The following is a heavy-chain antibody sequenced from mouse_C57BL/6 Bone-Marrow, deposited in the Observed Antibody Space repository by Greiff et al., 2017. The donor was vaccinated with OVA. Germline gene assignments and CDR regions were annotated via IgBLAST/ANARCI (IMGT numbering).Heavy chain of an antibody. V-gene: IGHV1-85*01. CDR2: IYPRDGST. D-gene: IGHD1-1*01. Sequence: VQLQQSGPELVKPGASVKLSCKASGYTFTSYDINWVKQRPGQGLEWIGWIYPRDGSTKYNEKFKGKATLTVDTSSSTAYMELHSLTSEDSAVYFWARRGDDGSSYPHYYAMDYWGQGTSVTVSS. CDR3: ARRGDDGSSYPHYYAMDY. CDR1: GYTFTSYD. J-gene: IGHJ4*01.